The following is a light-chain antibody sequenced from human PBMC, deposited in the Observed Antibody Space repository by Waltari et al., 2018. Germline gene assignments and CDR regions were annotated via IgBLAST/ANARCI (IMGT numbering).Light chain of an antibody. Sequence: SYEVTQQPSVSVSPGQAASITCSGDKLGEKYVSWYQQKPGQSPVLVLYQDNRRPSGIPERFSGSNSNSGNTATLTISGTQAMDEADYHCQAWDGSTLIFGGGTKLTVL. V-gene: IGLV3-1*01. CDR2: QDN. CDR3: QAWDGSTLI. CDR1: KLGEKY. J-gene: IGLJ2*01.